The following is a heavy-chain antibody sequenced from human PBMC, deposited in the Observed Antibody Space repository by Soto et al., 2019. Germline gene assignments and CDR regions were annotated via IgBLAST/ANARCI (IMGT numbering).Heavy chain of an antibody. D-gene: IGHD6-13*01. J-gene: IGHJ6*03. CDR3: ASGQAGSLSRSFQRDYYYMDV. CDR1: GYTFTSYD. CDR2: MNPNSGNT. Sequence: ASVKVSCKASGYTFTSYDINWVRQATGQGLERMGWMNPNSGNTGYAQKFQGRVTMTRNTSISTAYMELSSLRSEDTAVYYCASGQAGSLSRSFQRDYYYMDVWGKGTTVTVSS. V-gene: IGHV1-8*01.